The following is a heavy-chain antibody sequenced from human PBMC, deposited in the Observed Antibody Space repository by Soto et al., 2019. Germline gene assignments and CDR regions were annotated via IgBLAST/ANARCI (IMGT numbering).Heavy chain of an antibody. CDR1: GGSFSDFW. V-gene: IGHV4-34*01. CDR3: ARDFGPVGAAPFHYGMDF. J-gene: IGHJ6*02. CDR2: VNHRGIA. D-gene: IGHD2-15*01. Sequence: SETLSLTCAVYGGSFSDFWWTWIRQPPGKGLEWIGEVNHRGIANYNASLTSRVTISVDTSRSQLSLQLYSVTAADAAIYYCARDFGPVGAAPFHYGMDFWGQGTTVTVSS.